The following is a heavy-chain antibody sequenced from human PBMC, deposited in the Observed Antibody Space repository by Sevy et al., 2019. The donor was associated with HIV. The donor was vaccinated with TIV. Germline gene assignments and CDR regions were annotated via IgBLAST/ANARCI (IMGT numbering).Heavy chain of an antibody. CDR1: GGSFSNFP. CDR3: AREIPDYVSGYYSGDAFDI. Sequence: ASVKVSCKASGGSFSNFPVSWVRQAPGQGLEWMGMIISKFGTTDYSQKFQGRVTITADESTTTAYMELTSLRSEDTAVYYCAREIPDYVSGYYSGDAFDIWGQGTKVTVSS. CDR2: IISKFGTT. J-gene: IGHJ3*02. D-gene: IGHD3-22*01. V-gene: IGHV1-69*13.